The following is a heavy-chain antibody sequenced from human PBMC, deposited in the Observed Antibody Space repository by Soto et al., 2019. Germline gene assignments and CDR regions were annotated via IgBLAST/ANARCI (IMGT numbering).Heavy chain of an antibody. J-gene: IGHJ4*02. CDR3: ARGTRALITSFFAY. D-gene: IGHD1-20*01. CDR1: GGSISSGGYY. CDR2: IYHSGIT. V-gene: IGHV4-31*03. Sequence: QVQLQESGPGLVKPSQTLSLTCTVSGGSISSGGYYWSWIRQHPEKGLEWIGYIYHSGITLYNPSLKSRMTISVDTSKNQFSLKLTSVTAADTAVYYCARGTRALITSFFAYWGQGLPVIVSS.